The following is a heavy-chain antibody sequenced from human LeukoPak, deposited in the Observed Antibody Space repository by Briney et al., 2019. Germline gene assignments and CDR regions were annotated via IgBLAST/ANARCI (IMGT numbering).Heavy chain of an antibody. D-gene: IGHD6-19*01. Sequence: GGSLRLSCAASGFTFSSYSMSWVRQAPGKGLEWVSAISGSGGSTYYADSVKGRFTISRNNSKNTLYLQMNSLRAEDTAVYYCAKYGAGTWNYYYYGMDVWGQGTTVTVSS. CDR3: AKYGAGTWNYYYYGMDV. J-gene: IGHJ6*02. CDR1: GFTFSSYS. CDR2: ISGSGGST. V-gene: IGHV3-23*01.